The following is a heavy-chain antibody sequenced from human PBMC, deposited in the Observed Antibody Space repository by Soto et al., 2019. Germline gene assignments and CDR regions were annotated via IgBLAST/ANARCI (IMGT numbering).Heavy chain of an antibody. Sequence: QMQLQESGPGLVKPSETLSLTCTVSGGSISDDYWSWIRQPPGKGLEWIGHISHSGSTNYNPSLKSRVTISVDTSKRQFSLKLSSVTAADTAVYYCAREARGGISGMDVW. J-gene: IGHJ6*01. CDR2: ISHSGST. CDR3: AREARGGISGMDV. V-gene: IGHV4-59*01. CDR1: GGSISDDY. D-gene: IGHD3-10*01.